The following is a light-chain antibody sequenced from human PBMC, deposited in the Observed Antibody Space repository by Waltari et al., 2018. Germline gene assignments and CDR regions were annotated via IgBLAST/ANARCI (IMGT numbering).Light chain of an antibody. CDR2: WAS. Sequence: DIVMTPSPDSLAVPLGARATINCRSSQSVLHSSTNNNYLAWYQHNVGQPPKLLIYWASTRESGGPYRFSGSGSVTDFTLTISSLQAEDVGLDYCQQYYSTPRTFGQGTKV. CDR1: QSVLHSSTNNNY. V-gene: IGKV4-1*01. J-gene: IGKJ1*01. CDR3: QQYYSTPRT.